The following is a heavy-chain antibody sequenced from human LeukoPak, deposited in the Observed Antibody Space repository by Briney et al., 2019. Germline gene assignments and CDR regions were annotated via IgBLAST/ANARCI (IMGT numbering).Heavy chain of an antibody. V-gene: IGHV4-34*01. J-gene: IGHJ3*02. CDR3: ASHYCSSTSCYPRALDI. Sequence: PSETLSLTCAVYGGSFSGYYWSWIRQPPGKGLEWIGEINHSGSTNYNPSLKSRVTISVDTSKNQFSLKLSSVTAADTAVYYCASHYCSSTSCYPRALDIWGQGTMVTVSS. CDR2: INHSGST. D-gene: IGHD2-2*01. CDR1: GGSFSGYY.